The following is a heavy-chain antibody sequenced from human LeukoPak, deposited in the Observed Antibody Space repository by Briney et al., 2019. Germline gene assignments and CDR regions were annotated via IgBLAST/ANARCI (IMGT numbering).Heavy chain of an antibody. CDR2: IEQDGSEK. CDR1: GFTFSSYW. Sequence: GGSLRLSCAASGFTFSSYWMSWVRQAPGKGLEWGANIEQDGSEKYYVDSVKGRFTISRDNAKNSLYLQMNSLRAEDTAVYYCACRASSGWYYYYYYMDVWGKGTTVTVSS. V-gene: IGHV3-7*01. CDR3: ACRASSGWYYYYYYMDV. D-gene: IGHD6-19*01. J-gene: IGHJ6*03.